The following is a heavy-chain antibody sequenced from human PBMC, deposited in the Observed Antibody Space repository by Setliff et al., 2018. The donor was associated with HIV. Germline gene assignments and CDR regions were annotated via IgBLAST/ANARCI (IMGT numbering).Heavy chain of an antibody. CDR1: GGSISNYY. CDR2: IYTSGST. J-gene: IGHJ5*02. Sequence: SETLSLTCTVPGGSISNYYWSWIRQPPGKGLEWIGYIYTSGSTNYNPSLKSRVTISVDSSKNQFSLKLSSVTAADTAVYYCARGLAYYSENTDYYYVSAGFDPWGPGTLVTVSS. CDR3: ARGLAYYSENTDYYYVSAGFDP. V-gene: IGHV4-4*09. D-gene: IGHD3-22*01.